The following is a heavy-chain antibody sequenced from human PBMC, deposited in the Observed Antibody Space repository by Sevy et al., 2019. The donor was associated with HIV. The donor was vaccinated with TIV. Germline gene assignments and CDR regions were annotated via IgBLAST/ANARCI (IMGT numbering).Heavy chain of an antibody. CDR1: GFTFSSYS. V-gene: IGHV3-48*01. D-gene: IGHD3-22*01. Sequence: GGSLRLSCAASGFTFSSYSMNWVRQAPGKGLEWVSYISSSSSTIYYADSVKGRFTISRDNAKNSLYLQMNSLRAEDMAVYYCARDYAMIVEGPAAFDIWGQGTMVTVSS. CDR3: ARDYAMIVEGPAAFDI. CDR2: ISSSSSTI. J-gene: IGHJ3*02.